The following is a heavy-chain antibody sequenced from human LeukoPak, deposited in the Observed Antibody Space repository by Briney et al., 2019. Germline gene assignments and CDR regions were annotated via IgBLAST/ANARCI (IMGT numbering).Heavy chain of an antibody. D-gene: IGHD2-21*02. CDR2: ISAYNGNT. J-gene: IGHJ4*02. CDR3: ARDLDCGGDCVPDY. CDR1: GYTFTSYG. Sequence: ASVKVSCKASGYTFTSYGISWVRQAPGQGLEWMGWISAYNGNTNYAQKLQGRVTMTTDTSTSTAYMELSRLRSDDTAVYYCARDLDCGGDCVPDYWGQGTLVTVSS. V-gene: IGHV1-18*01.